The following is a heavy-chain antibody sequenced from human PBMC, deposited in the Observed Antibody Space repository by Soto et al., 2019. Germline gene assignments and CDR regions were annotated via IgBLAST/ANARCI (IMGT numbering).Heavy chain of an antibody. CDR3: ARDVPVLRFLVGWFDP. V-gene: IGHV1-69*12. CDR2: IIPIFGTA. Sequence: QVQLVQSGAEVKKPGSSVKVSCKASGGTFSSYAISWVRQAPGQGLEWMGGIIPIFGTANYAQKFRGRVTITADESTSTAYMELISLRSDDTAVYYCARDVPVLRFLVGWFDPWGQGTLVTVSS. D-gene: IGHD3-3*01. J-gene: IGHJ5*02. CDR1: GGTFSSYA.